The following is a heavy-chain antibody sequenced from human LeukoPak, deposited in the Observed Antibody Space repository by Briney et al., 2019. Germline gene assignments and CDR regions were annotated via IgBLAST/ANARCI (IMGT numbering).Heavy chain of an antibody. CDR1: GGSISSSNW. Sequence: SSETLSLTCAVSGGSISSSNWWSWVRQPPGKGLEWIGEIYHSGSTNYNPSLKSRVTISVDKSKNQFSLKLSSVTAADTAVYYCARDRGSHGGNPLGYWGQGTLVTVSS. J-gene: IGHJ4*02. CDR2: IYHSGST. CDR3: ARDRGSHGGNPLGY. V-gene: IGHV4-4*02. D-gene: IGHD4-23*01.